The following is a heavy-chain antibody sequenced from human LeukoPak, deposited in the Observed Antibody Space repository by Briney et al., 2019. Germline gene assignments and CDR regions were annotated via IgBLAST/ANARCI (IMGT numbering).Heavy chain of an antibody. V-gene: IGHV4-39*07. CDR1: GFTFSSYA. CDR2: IYYSGST. D-gene: IGHD5-18*01. J-gene: IGHJ6*03. Sequence: GSLRLSCAASGFTFSSYAMSWIRQPPGKGLEWIGSIYYSGSTYYNPSLKSRVTISVDTSKNQFSLKLSSVTAADTAVYYCARDPLFEDTAMASYMDVWGKGTTVTVSS. CDR3: ARDPLFEDTAMASYMDV.